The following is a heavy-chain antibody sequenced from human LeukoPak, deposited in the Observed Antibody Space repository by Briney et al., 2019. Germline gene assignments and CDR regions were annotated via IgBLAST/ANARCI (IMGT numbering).Heavy chain of an antibody. Sequence: PSETLSLTCTVSGGSISSYYWSWIRQPPGKGLEWIGYIYYSGSTNYNPSLKSRVTISVDTSKNQFSLKLSPVTAADTAVYYCARVPRYGDYADWGQGTLVTVSS. D-gene: IGHD4-17*01. CDR2: IYYSGST. CDR3: ARVPRYGDYAD. V-gene: IGHV4-59*01. CDR1: GGSISSYY. J-gene: IGHJ4*02.